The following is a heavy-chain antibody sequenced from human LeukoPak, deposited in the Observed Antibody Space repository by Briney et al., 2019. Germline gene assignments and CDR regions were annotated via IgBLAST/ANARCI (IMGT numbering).Heavy chain of an antibody. V-gene: IGHV3-23*01. D-gene: IGHD6-13*01. CDR1: GFTFSSYA. Sequence: PGGSLRLSCAASGFTFSSYAMSWVRQAPGKGLEWVSAISGSGGSTYYADSVKGRFTISRDNSKNTLYLQMNSLRAEDTAVYYCASCIAAAGIWPGNWFDPWGQGTLVTVSS. J-gene: IGHJ5*02. CDR2: ISGSGGST. CDR3: ASCIAAAGIWPGNWFDP.